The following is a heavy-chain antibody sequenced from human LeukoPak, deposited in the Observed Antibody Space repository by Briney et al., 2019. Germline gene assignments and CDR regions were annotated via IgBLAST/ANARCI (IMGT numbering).Heavy chain of an antibody. Sequence: SVKVSCKASGGTFSSYAISWVRQAPGQGLEWMGRIIPILGIANYAQKFQGRVTITADKSTSTAYMELSSLRSEGTAVYYCAREYCSGGSCYPYYFDYWGQGTLVTVSS. D-gene: IGHD2-15*01. J-gene: IGHJ4*02. CDR2: IIPILGIA. CDR3: AREYCSGGSCYPYYFDY. CDR1: GGTFSSYA. V-gene: IGHV1-69*04.